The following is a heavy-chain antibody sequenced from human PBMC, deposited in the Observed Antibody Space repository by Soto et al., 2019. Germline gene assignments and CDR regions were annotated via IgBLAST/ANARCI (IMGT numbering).Heavy chain of an antibody. CDR3: AKHWNRRLYYFDY. D-gene: IGHD1-1*01. CDR2: ISGSGGST. V-gene: IGHV3-23*01. J-gene: IGHJ4*02. CDR1: GFTFSSYA. Sequence: GGSLRLSGAAAGFTFSSYAMSWVRQAPGKGLEWVSAISGSGGSTYYADSVKGRFTISRDNSKNTLYLQMNSLRAEDTAVYYCAKHWNRRLYYFDYWGQGTLVTVSS.